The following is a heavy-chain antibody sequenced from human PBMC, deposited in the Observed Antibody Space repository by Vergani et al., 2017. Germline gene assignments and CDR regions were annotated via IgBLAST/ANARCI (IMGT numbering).Heavy chain of an antibody. V-gene: IGHV3-9*01. Sequence: EVQLVESGGGLVQPGRSLRLSCAASGFTFDDYAMHWVRQAPGKGLEWVSGISWNSGSIGYADSVKGRFTISRDNAKNSLYLQMNSLRAEDTAFYYCAKDIYGYDILTGYYPSFDYWGQGTLVTVSS. CDR2: ISWNSGSI. CDR3: AKDIYGYDILTGYYPSFDY. CDR1: GFTFDDYA. D-gene: IGHD3-9*01. J-gene: IGHJ4*02.